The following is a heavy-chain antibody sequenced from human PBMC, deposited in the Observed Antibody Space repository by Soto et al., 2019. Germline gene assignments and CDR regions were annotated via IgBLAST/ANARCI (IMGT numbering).Heavy chain of an antibody. CDR2: INDSGST. CDR3: ARDLWGYCGTDCYPLDV. D-gene: IGHD2-21*02. CDR1: GGSFNDDY. V-gene: IGHV4-34*01. Sequence: SETLSLTCAVEGGSFNDDYWSWIRQSPGKGLEWIGEINDSGSTKYNPSLKSRVTISVDRSKSQFSLKLNAVTAADTAVYYCARDLWGYCGTDCYPLDVCGQGTTVT. J-gene: IGHJ6*02.